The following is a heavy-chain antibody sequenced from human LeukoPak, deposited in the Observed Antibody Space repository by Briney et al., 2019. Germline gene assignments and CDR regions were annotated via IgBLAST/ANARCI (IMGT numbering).Heavy chain of an antibody. J-gene: IGHJ4*02. CDR2: IIPIFGTA. Sequence: VAPVKVSCKASGGTFSSYAISWVRQAPGQGLEWMGGIIPIFGTANYAQKFQGRVTITADESTSTAYMELSSLRSEDTAVYYCAREVYSYGAIDYWGQGTLVTVSS. CDR1: GGTFSSYA. CDR3: AREVYSYGAIDY. D-gene: IGHD5-18*01. V-gene: IGHV1-69*01.